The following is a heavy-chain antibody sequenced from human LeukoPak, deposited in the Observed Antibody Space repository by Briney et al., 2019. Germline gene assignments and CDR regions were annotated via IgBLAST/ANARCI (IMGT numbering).Heavy chain of an antibody. CDR1: GGSISSSSYY. V-gene: IGHV4-39*07. CDR3: ATYSVTGAWAEYFLH. D-gene: IGHD5/OR15-5a*01. Sequence: PSETLSLTCTVSGGSISSSSYYWGWIRQPPGKGLEWIGSIYYSGSTYYNPSLKSRFTMSIDTSKNQFSLKLSSVTAADTAVYYCATYSVTGAWAEYFLHWGQGTLVTVSS. J-gene: IGHJ1*01. CDR2: IYYSGST.